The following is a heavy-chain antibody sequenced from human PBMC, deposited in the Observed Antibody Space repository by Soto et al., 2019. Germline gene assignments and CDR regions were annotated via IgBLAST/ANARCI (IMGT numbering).Heavy chain of an antibody. J-gene: IGHJ6*02. CDR1: GGTFSSYA. CDR2: IIPIFGTA. Sequence: QVQLVQSGAEVKKPGSSVKVSCKASGGTFSSYAISWVRQAPGLGLEWMGGIIPIFGTANYAKKFQGRVTITADKSTSTAYMELSSLRSEDTAVYYCAKHVLRYFDWLFPDYYYYGMDVWGQGTTVTVSS. D-gene: IGHD3-9*01. V-gene: IGHV1-69*06. CDR3: AKHVLRYFDWLFPDYYYYGMDV.